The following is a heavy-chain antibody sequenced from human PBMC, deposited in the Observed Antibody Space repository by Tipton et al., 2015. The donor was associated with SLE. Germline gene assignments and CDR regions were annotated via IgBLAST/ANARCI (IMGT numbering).Heavy chain of an antibody. CDR2: IYYSGST. D-gene: IGHD4-17*01. J-gene: IGHJ4*02. Sequence: TLSLTCTVSGGSISSHYWSWIRQPPGKGLEWIGYIYYSGSTNYNPSLKSRVTISVDTSKNQFSLKLSSVTAADTAVYYCARDDVKDYADFLDYWGQGTLVTVSS. CDR3: ARDDVKDYADFLDY. V-gene: IGHV4-59*11. CDR1: GGSISSHY.